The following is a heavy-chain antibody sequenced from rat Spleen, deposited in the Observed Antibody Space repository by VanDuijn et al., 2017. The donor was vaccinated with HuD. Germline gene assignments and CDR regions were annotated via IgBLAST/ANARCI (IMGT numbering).Heavy chain of an antibody. Sequence: EVQLVESGGGLVQPGRSLKLSCVASGFTFDDYGMAWVRQTPKNGLEWVTTISPSGGTTYYRDSVKGRFTFSRDNAKSILYLQMDSLRSEDTATYYCARQGTYYFDYWGQGVMVTVSS. V-gene: IGHV5S13*01. CDR3: ARQGTYYFDY. D-gene: IGHD4-3*01. CDR2: ISPSGGTT. CDR1: GFTFDDYG. J-gene: IGHJ2*01.